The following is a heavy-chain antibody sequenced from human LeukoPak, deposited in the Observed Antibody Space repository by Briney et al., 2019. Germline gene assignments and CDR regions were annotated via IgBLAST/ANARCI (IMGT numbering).Heavy chain of an antibody. CDR1: GYTFTSYD. V-gene: IGHV1-8*01. D-gene: IGHD5-24*01. CDR3: ARGLGRMATMDWFDP. J-gene: IGHJ5*02. CDR2: MNPNSGNT. Sequence: ASVKVSCKASGYTFTSYDINWVRQATGQGLECMGWMNPNSGNTGYAQKFQGRVTMTRNTSISTAYMELSSLRSEDTAVYYCARGLGRMATMDWFDPWGQGTLVTVSS.